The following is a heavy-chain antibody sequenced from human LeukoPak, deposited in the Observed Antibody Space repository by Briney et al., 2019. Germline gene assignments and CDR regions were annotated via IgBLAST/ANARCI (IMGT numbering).Heavy chain of an antibody. CDR2: INHSGST. Sequence: SETLSLTCAVYGGSFSGYYWSWIRQPPGKGLEWIGEINHSGSTNYNPSLKGRVTISIDTSKNQFSLKLSSVTAADTAVYYCARGRRWLQPYYYYYMDVWGKGTTVTVSS. CDR3: ARGRRWLQPYYYYYMDV. V-gene: IGHV4-34*01. D-gene: IGHD5-24*01. J-gene: IGHJ6*03. CDR1: GGSFSGYY.